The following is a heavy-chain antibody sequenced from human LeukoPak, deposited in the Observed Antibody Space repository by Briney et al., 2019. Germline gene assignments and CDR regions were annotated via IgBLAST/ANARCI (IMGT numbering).Heavy chain of an antibody. CDR2: IYYSGST. CDR1: GGSISSHY. CDR3: ARGGTTVTPGLLWFDP. Sequence: SETLSLTCSVSGGSISSHYWSRIRQPPGKGLEWSGDIYYSGSTKYNPSLKSRVTISVDTSKNQFSLKLSSVTAADTAVYYCARGGTTVTPGLLWFDPWGQGTLVTVSS. D-gene: IGHD4-17*01. J-gene: IGHJ5*02. V-gene: IGHV4-59*11.